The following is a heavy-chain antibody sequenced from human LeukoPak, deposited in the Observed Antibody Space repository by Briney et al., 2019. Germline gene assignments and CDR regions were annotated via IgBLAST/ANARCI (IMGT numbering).Heavy chain of an antibody. V-gene: IGHV1-69*04. Sequence: SVKVSCKSSGGTFSSFGISWVRQAPGQGLEWMGRIIPILGVTNYAQMFQGRVTITADKYTSTAHMELSSLRSEDTAVYYCAREKGDNGWHTDAFDIWGQGTMVTVSS. CDR2: IIPILGVT. J-gene: IGHJ3*02. CDR3: AREKGDNGWHTDAFDI. D-gene: IGHD6-19*01. CDR1: GGTFSSFG.